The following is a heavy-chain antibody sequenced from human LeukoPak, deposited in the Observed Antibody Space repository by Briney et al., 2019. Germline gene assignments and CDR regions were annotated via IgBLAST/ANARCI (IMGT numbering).Heavy chain of an antibody. CDR1: GGTFISYA. CDR2: SNPIFGIA. J-gene: IGHJ5*02. Sequence: SSVNVSCKASGGTFISYAIRWVRQAPGQGLAWMGRSNPIFGIANFAQKFQGRVTITADKSTSTAYMELSSLRSEDTAVYYCARDSRPPIQLWSEAENWFDPWGQGTLVTVSS. CDR3: ARDSRPPIQLWSEAENWFDP. V-gene: IGHV1-69*04. D-gene: IGHD5-18*01.